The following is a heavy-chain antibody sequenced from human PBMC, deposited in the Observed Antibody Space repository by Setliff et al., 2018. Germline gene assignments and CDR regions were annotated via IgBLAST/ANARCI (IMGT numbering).Heavy chain of an antibody. D-gene: IGHD3-16*01. CDR3: ARDRRGGYGAINWFDP. Sequence: SETLSLTCTVSGGSISSGGYYWSWIRQHPGKGLEWIGYIYYSGSTSYYNPSLKSRVTISVDTSKNQFYLDLSSVTAADTAVYYCARDRRGGYGAINWFDPWGQGTLVTVSS. J-gene: IGHJ5*02. CDR2: IYYSGSTS. V-gene: IGHV4-31*03. CDR1: GGSISSGGYY.